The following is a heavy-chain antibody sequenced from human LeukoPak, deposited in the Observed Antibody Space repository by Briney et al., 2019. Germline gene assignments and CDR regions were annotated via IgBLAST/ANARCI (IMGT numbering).Heavy chain of an antibody. CDR3: ATIGSGYYLGAFDI. V-gene: IGHV4-34*01. J-gene: IGHJ3*02. CDR2: INHSGST. Sequence: PSETLSLTCAVYGGSFSGYYWSWIRQPPGKGLEWIGEINHSGSTNYNPSLKSRVTISVDTSKNQFSLKLSSVTAADTAVYFCATIGSGYYLGAFDIWGQGTMVSVSS. CDR1: GGSFSGYY. D-gene: IGHD3-22*01.